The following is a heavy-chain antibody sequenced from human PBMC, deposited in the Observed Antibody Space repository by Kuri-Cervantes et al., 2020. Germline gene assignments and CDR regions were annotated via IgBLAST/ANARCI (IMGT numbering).Heavy chain of an antibody. CDR2: ISSSGSTI. CDR3: ARATYYYDSSGFDY. D-gene: IGHD3-22*01. J-gene: IGHJ4*02. CDR1: GFTFSDYY. Sequence: GESLKISCAASGFTFSDYYMSWIRQAPGKGLEWVSYISSSGSTIYYADSVKGRFTISRDNAKNSLYLQMNSLRAEDTAVYYCARATYYYDSSGFDYWGQGTLVTVSS. V-gene: IGHV3-11*01.